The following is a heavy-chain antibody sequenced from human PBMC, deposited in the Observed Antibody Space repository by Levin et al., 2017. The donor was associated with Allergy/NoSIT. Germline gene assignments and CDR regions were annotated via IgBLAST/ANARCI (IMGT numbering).Heavy chain of an antibody. Sequence: GGSLRLSCAASGFTFSSYWMYWVRQAPGKGLVWVSRINSDGSSTGYADSVKGRFTISRDNAKKTLYLQMNSLRAEDTAVYYCASLWNTAMVTIDYWGQGTLVTVSS. D-gene: IGHD5-18*01. J-gene: IGHJ4*02. CDR1: GFTFSSYW. V-gene: IGHV3-74*01. CDR3: ASLWNTAMVTIDY. CDR2: INSDGSST.